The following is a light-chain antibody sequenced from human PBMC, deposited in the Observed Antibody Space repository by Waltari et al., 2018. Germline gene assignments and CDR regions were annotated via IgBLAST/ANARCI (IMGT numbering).Light chain of an antibody. J-gene: IGKJ5*01. CDR1: QAISRS. Sequence: AIQLTKSPSSLSASVGDRGTMPCRASQAISRSVAWFQQKPGKVPKLLIFEASDLEDGVPSRFSGSGGGTRFTLTISSLQPEDFATYYCQHFYSYPSGFGQGTRLEIK. CDR3: QHFYSYPSG. V-gene: IGKV1-13*02. CDR2: EAS.